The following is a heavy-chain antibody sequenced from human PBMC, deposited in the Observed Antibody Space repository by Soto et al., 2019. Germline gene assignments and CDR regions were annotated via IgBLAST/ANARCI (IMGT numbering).Heavy chain of an antibody. D-gene: IGHD3-10*01. J-gene: IGHJ6*02. V-gene: IGHV1-69*13. CDR1: GGTFISYA. CDR3: VREGRVAVERNYYYGIDV. CDR2: IMPILGTA. Sequence: ASVKVPCKASGGTFISYAISWVRQAPGRGLEWMGGIMPILGTANYTQKFQGRVTITADESTSTAYMELSSLRSEDTAVYYCVREGRVAVERNYYYGIDVWGQGTTVTVSS.